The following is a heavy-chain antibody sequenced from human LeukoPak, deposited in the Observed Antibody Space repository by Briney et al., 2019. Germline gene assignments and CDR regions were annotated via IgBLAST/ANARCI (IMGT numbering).Heavy chain of an antibody. D-gene: IGHD2-2*01. CDR2: ISYDGSNK. V-gene: IGHV3-30*03. CDR1: GFTFSSYG. CDR3: AREGSYQLLFMDIDWFDP. Sequence: EAGGSLRLSCAASGFTFSSYGMHWVRQAPGKGLEWVAVISYDGSNKYYADSVKGRFTISRDNSKNTPYLQMNSLRAEDTAVYYCAREGSYQLLFMDIDWFDPWGQGTLVTVSS. J-gene: IGHJ5*02.